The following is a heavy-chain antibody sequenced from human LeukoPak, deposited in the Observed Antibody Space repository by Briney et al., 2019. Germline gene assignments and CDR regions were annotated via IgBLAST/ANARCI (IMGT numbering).Heavy chain of an antibody. V-gene: IGHV1-18*01. CDR3: ARDSSGFPRDASDY. J-gene: IGHJ4*02. CDR1: GYTFTSYG. CDR2: ISAYNGHT. D-gene: IGHD3-22*01. Sequence: ASVKVSCKASGYTFTSYGINWVRQALGQGREGMGWISAYNGHTNYAQKLQGRVTMTTDTSTSTAHMELRSLRSDDTAVYFCARDSSGFPRDASDYWGQGTLVTVSS.